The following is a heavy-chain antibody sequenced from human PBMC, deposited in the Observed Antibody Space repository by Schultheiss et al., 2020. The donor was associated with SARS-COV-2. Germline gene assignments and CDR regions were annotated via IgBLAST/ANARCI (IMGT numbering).Heavy chain of an antibody. Sequence: SETLSLTCTVSGGSISSYYWSWIRQPPGKGLEWIGYIYYSGSTNYNPSLKSRVTISVDTSKNQFSLKLSSVTAADTAVYYCARDLGYYFDYWGQGTLVTVAS. CDR1: GGSISSYY. CDR3: ARDLGYYFDY. J-gene: IGHJ4*02. V-gene: IGHV4-59*01. D-gene: IGHD5-12*01. CDR2: IYYSGST.